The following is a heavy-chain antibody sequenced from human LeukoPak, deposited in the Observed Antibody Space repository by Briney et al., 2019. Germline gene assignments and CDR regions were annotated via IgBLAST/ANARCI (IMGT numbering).Heavy chain of an antibody. Sequence: GASVKVSCKASGYTFTGYDIHWVRQAPGQGLEWMGWINPNSGGTNYAQKFQGRVTMTRDTSISTAYMELSRLRSDDTAVYYCARVPYYYDTSGYSYWGQGTLVTVSS. D-gene: IGHD3-22*01. V-gene: IGHV1-2*02. J-gene: IGHJ4*02. CDR1: GYTFTGYD. CDR3: ARVPYYYDTSGYSY. CDR2: INPNSGGT.